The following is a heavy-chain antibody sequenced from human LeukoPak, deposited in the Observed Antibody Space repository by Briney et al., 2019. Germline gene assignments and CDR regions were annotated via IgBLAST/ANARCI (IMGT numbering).Heavy chain of an antibody. Sequence: PSETLSLTCTVSGGSISNYYLTWIRQPAGKELEWIGRLYTSGSTRYNPSLEGRVTMSIDTFKNQFSLRLTSVTAADTAVYYCARGIAGAYDHNWFDSWGQGTLVTVSS. CDR1: GGSISNYY. V-gene: IGHV4-4*07. J-gene: IGHJ5*01. D-gene: IGHD2-21*01. CDR2: LYTSGST. CDR3: ARGIAGAYDHNWFDS.